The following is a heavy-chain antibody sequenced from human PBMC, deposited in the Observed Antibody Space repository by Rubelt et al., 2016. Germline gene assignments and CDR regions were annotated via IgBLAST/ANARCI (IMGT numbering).Heavy chain of an antibody. J-gene: IGHJ6*02. CDR2: SHYSGTT. V-gene: IGHV4-61*06. D-gene: IGHD2-2*01. CDR3: ARDHSSCRSGGCDYYFGMDV. Sequence: GWIRRPPGKGLEWIGYSHYSGTTNYSPSLRSRVTMSVDTSQNQVSLRLTSVTAADTAVYYCARDHSSCRSGGCDYYFGMDVWGQGTTVTVSS.